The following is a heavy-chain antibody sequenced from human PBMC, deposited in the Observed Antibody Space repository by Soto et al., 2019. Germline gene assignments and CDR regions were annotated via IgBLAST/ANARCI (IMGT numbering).Heavy chain of an antibody. D-gene: IGHD1-26*01. CDR1: GFTFSSYA. CDR3: ASPGPRLLVGATTPPGY. CDR2: ISGSGGST. V-gene: IGHV3-23*01. J-gene: IGHJ4*02. Sequence: GGSPRLSCAASGFTFSSYAMSWVRQAPGKGLEWVSAISGSGGSTYYADSVKGRFTISRDNSKNTLYLQMNSLRAEDTAVYYCASPGPRLLVGATTPPGYWGQGTLVTVSS.